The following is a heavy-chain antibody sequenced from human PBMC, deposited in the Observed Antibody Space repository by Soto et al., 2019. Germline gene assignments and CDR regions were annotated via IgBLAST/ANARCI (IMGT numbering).Heavy chain of an antibody. CDR3: ARGRYSGGGPYYFDY. Sequence: QVQLVESGGGLVEPGGSLRLSCAASGFTFSGSYMNWIRQAPGKGLEWVSYISNSGSTIYNADSVKGRFTISRDNAKNSLSLQMNSLRAEDPAVYYCARGRYSGGGPYYFDYWGQGTLVTVSS. J-gene: IGHJ4*02. D-gene: IGHD6-19*01. CDR2: ISNSGSTI. CDR1: GFTFSGSY. V-gene: IGHV3-11*01.